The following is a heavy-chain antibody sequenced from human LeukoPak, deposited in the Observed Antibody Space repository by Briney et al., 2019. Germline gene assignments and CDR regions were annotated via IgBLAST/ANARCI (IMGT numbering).Heavy chain of an antibody. V-gene: IGHV5-51*01. J-gene: IGHJ5*02. Sequence: GESLKISCKGSGYSFTSYWIGWVRQMPGKGLEWMGIIYPGDSDTRYSPSFQGQVTISADKSISTAYLQWSSLKASETAMYYCARLDGSNWGSLSLDPWGQGTLVTVSS. CDR2: IYPGDSDT. D-gene: IGHD7-27*01. CDR3: ARLDGSNWGSLSLDP. CDR1: GYSFTSYW.